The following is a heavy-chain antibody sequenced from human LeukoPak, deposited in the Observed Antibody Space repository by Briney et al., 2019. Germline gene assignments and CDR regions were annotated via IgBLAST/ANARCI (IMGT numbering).Heavy chain of an antibody. CDR1: GGSFSGYY. V-gene: IGHV4-34*01. J-gene: IGHJ6*03. CDR2: INHSGST. Sequence: SETLSLTCAVYGGSFSGYYWSWIRQPPGKGLEWIGEINHSGSTNYNPSLKSRVTISVDTSKNQFSLKLSSVTAADTAVYYCARARRYCSGGSCPYMDVWGKGTTVTISS. D-gene: IGHD2-15*01. CDR3: ARARRYCSGGSCPYMDV.